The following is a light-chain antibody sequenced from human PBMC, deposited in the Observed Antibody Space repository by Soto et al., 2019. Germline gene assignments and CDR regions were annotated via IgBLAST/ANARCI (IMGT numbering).Light chain of an antibody. J-gene: IGKJ3*01. CDR1: QTISNW. V-gene: IGKV1-5*03. CDR3: QHYNTYSWFT. CDR2: QAS. Sequence: DIQMTQSPSTLSASVGDTVTITCRASQTISNWLAWYQQKPGKAPKLLIYQASTLESGVPSRFSGSGSETEFTLTISGVQPDDFATYYCQHYNTYSWFTFGPGTKVDIK.